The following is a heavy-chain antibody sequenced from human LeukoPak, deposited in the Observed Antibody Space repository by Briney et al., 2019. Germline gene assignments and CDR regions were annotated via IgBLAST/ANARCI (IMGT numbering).Heavy chain of an antibody. J-gene: IGHJ3*02. CDR1: GGTFSSYA. CDR3: ARVRSTMIVVDGAFDI. Sequence: SVKVSCKASGGTFSSYAISWVRRAPGQGHEWMGGIIPIFGTANYAQKFQGRVTITTDESTSTAYMKLSSLRSEDTAVYYCARVRSTMIVVDGAFDIWGQGTMVTVSS. D-gene: IGHD3-22*01. V-gene: IGHV1-69*05. CDR2: IIPIFGTA.